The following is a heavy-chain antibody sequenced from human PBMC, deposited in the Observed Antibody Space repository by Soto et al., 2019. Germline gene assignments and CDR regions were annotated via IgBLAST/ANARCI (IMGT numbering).Heavy chain of an antibody. CDR3: ATVDLGVCRPSSCRDFAY. J-gene: IGHJ4*02. D-gene: IGHD3-10*01. CDR1: GFTFSTYS. V-gene: IGHV3-23*01. CDR2: ISPSGGST. Sequence: GGSLRLSCAASGFTFSTYSMSWVRQAPGKGLEWVSDISPSGGSTKYSDSVMGRFTISRDNSKNTLHLQMNSLRAGDTAVYYCATVDLGVCRPSSCRDFAYWGQGTLVTVSS.